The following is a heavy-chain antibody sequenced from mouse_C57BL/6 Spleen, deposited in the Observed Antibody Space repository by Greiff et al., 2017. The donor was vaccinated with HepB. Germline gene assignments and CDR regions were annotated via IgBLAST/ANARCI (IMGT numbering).Heavy chain of an antibody. D-gene: IGHD2-2*01. CDR3: ARRHDGYDGYYFDY. V-gene: IGHV1-55*01. Sequence: VQLQQSGAELVKPGASVKMSCKASGYTFTSYWITWVKQRPGQGLEWIGDIYPGSGSTNYNEKFKSKATLTVDTSSSTAYMQLSSLTSEDSAVYYCARRHDGYDGYYFDYWGQGTTLTVSS. CDR2: IYPGSGST. CDR1: GYTFTSYW. J-gene: IGHJ2*01.